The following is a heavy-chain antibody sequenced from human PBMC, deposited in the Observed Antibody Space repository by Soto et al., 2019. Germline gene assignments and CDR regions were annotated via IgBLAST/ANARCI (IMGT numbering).Heavy chain of an antibody. Sequence: QITLKESGPTLVKPTQTLTLTCSFSGFSLSSSGVAVGWIRQPPGKALEWLALIYWDDDQRYSPSLQRRLTISKDTSKNQVVRRMTNMDPSDTGTYYCAHRRGAAAVAYWGQGTLVTVSS. CDR3: AHRRGAAAVAY. J-gene: IGHJ4*02. CDR1: GFSLSSSGVA. D-gene: IGHD6-13*01. V-gene: IGHV2-5*02. CDR2: IYWDDDQ.